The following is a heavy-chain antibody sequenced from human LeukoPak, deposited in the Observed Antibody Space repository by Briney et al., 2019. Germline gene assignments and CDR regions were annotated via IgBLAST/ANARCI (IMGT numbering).Heavy chain of an antibody. Sequence: SETLSLTCTVSGGSISSYYWTWIRQPPGKGLEWIGHIYYSGNTYYNPSLKSRVTISVDTSRNQFSLKLSSVTAADTAVYYCARRQCSGGNCYYNYWGQGTLVTVSS. CDR2: IYYSGNT. CDR3: ARRQCSGGNCYYNY. D-gene: IGHD2-15*01. CDR1: GGSISSYY. V-gene: IGHV4-59*01. J-gene: IGHJ4*02.